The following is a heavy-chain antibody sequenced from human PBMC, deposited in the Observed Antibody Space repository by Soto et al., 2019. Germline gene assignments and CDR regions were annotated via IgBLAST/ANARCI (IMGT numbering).Heavy chain of an antibody. CDR1: GGSFSGYY. Sequence: SETLSLTCAVYGGSFSGYYWTWIRQPPGTGLEWIGEINHNGSTNYNPSLKSRATISVDTSKNQFSLKLTSVTAADTAVYYCARDKITGLFDYWGQGTLVTVSS. CDR2: INHNGST. J-gene: IGHJ4*02. V-gene: IGHV4-34*01. CDR3: ARDKITGLFDY. D-gene: IGHD2-8*02.